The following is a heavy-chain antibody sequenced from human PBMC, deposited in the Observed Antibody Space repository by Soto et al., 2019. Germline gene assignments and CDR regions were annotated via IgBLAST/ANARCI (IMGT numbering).Heavy chain of an antibody. J-gene: IGHJ4*02. CDR2: ISFDGSKK. V-gene: IGHV3-30-3*01. CDR1: GFTFNIYA. D-gene: IGHD3-10*01. CDR3: ARGTESYITSPRRPLFDY. Sequence: QAQLVESGGGVVQPGRSLRLSCAASGFTFNIYALHWVRQAPGKGLEWVAVISFDGSKKYYSDSVKGRFTISRDNLKNTLYLQMNSLRTEDTAVYYCARGTESYITSPRRPLFDYWGQGTLVTVSS.